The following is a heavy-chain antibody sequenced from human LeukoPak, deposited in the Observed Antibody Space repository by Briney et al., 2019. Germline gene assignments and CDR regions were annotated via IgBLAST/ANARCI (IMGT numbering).Heavy chain of an antibody. CDR3: ARDCSSTTCTPDGAFDI. Sequence: GGSLRLSCAAFGFIFSSYWMHWVRHAPGKGLVWVSPINIDGSATSYADSVKGRFTISRDNAKNTVYLQMNSLRAEDTAVYYCARDCSSTTCTPDGAFDIWGQGTMVTVSS. CDR1: GFIFSSYW. J-gene: IGHJ3*02. CDR2: INIDGSAT. D-gene: IGHD2-2*01. V-gene: IGHV3-74*01.